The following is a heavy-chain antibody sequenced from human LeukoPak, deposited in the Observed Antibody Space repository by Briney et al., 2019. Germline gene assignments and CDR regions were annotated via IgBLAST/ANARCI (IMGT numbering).Heavy chain of an antibody. Sequence: SETLSLTCAVYGGSFSGYYWSWIRQPPGKGLEWIGEINHSGSTNYNPSLKSRVTISVDTSKNQFSLKLSSVTAADTAVYYCASSGNSGYYYYYYGMDVWGQGTTVTVSS. CDR3: ASSGNSGYYYYYYGMDV. V-gene: IGHV4-34*01. J-gene: IGHJ6*02. D-gene: IGHD4-23*01. CDR1: GGSFSGYY. CDR2: INHSGST.